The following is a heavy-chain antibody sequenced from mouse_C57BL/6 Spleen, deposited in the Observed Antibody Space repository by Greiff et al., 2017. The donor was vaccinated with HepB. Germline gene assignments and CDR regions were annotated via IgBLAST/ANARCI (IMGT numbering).Heavy chain of an antibody. CDR1: GFTFSSYG. J-gene: IGHJ2*01. V-gene: IGHV5-6*02. D-gene: IGHD2-4*01. CDR3: ARRDYDGRDYFDY. Sequence: EVKLMESGGDLVKPGGSLKLSCAASGFTFSSYGMSWVRQTPDKRLEWVATISSGGSYTYYPDSVKGRFTIYRDNAKNTLYLQMSSLKSEDTAMYYCARRDYDGRDYFDYWGQGTTLTVSS. CDR2: ISSGGSYT.